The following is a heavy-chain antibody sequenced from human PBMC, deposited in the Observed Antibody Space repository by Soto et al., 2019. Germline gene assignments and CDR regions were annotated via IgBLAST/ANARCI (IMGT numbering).Heavy chain of an antibody. J-gene: IGHJ6*02. CDR3: ARDRVAARPPPYYYGMDV. CDR2: IYSGGST. D-gene: IGHD6-6*01. CDR1: GFTVSRNY. Sequence: PGGSLRLSCAASGFTVSRNYMSWVRQAPGKGLEWVSVIYSGGSTYYADSVKGRFTISRDNSKNTLYLQMNSLRAEDTAVYYCARDRVAARPPPYYYGMDVWGQGTTVTVSS. V-gene: IGHV3-53*01.